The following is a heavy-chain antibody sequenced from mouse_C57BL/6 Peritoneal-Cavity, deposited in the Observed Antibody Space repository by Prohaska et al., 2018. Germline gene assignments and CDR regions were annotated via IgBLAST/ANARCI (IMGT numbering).Heavy chain of an antibody. CDR3: ARGDYDVDYAMDY. Sequence: PSQSLSLTCYVTGYSITSGYYGNWIRQFPGNKLEWMGYISYDGSNNYNPSLKIRISITRDTSKNQFFLKLNSVTTEDTATYYCARGDYDVDYAMDYWGQGTSVTVSS. J-gene: IGHJ4*01. CDR1: GYSITSGYY. CDR2: ISYDGSN. D-gene: IGHD2-4*01. V-gene: IGHV3-6*01.